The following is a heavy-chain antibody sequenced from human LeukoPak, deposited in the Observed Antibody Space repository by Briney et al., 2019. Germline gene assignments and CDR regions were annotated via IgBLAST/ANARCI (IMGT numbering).Heavy chain of an antibody. D-gene: IGHD6-19*01. Sequence: GGSLRLSCAASGFTVSSNYMSWVRQAPGKGLEWVSVIYSGGSTYYADSVKGRFTISRDNSKNTLYLQMNSLRAEDTAVYYCASLAPGDVPSTDLEEEQWLVMSLDYWGQGTLVTVSS. CDR1: GFTVSSNY. CDR2: IYSGGST. CDR3: ASLAPGDVPSTDLEEEQWLVMSLDY. V-gene: IGHV3-53*01. J-gene: IGHJ4*02.